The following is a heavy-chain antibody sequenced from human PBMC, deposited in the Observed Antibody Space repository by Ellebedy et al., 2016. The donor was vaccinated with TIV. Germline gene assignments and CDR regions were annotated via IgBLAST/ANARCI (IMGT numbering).Heavy chain of an antibody. V-gene: IGHV3-30*02. CDR2: IQYDGSDK. CDR1: GFSFRYYG. J-gene: IGHJ5*02. CDR3: AKCTVGGSGWCNWLDP. D-gene: IGHD3-22*01. Sequence: GESLKISCAASGFSFRYYGMYWVRQAPGKGLEWAAFIQYDGSDKHYSDSVKGRFTVSRDSSKNTLYLQMNSLRPEDTAVYYCAKCTVGGSGWCNWLDPWGQGTLVTVSS.